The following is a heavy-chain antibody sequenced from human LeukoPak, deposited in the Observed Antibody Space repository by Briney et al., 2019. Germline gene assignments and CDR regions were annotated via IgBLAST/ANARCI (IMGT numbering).Heavy chain of an antibody. CDR3: AREGCSGGSCYSSSYGMDV. CDR2: IYYSGST. Sequence: SETLSLTCTVYGGSISSYYWSWIRQPPGKGLEWIGYIYYSGSTNYNPSLKSRVTISVDTSKNQFSLKLSSVTAADTAVYYCAREGCSGGSCYSSSYGMDVWGQGTTVTVSS. D-gene: IGHD2-15*01. J-gene: IGHJ6*02. V-gene: IGHV4-59*12. CDR1: GGSISSYY.